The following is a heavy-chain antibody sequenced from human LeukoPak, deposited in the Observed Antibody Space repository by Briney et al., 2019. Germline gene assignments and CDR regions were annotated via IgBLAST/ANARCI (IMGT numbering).Heavy chain of an antibody. J-gene: IGHJ4*01. Sequence: GGSLRLSCAASGFTFSSNAMNWVRQAPGRGLEWVSGITGSGDSTYYADSVKGRFTISRDNSKNTVYLQMNSLRVEDTAVYHCGKERYCSSSVVDYWGHGTLVTVSS. CDR1: GFTFSSNA. CDR2: ITGSGDST. CDR3: GKERYCSSSVVDY. D-gene: IGHD6-6*01. V-gene: IGHV3-23*01.